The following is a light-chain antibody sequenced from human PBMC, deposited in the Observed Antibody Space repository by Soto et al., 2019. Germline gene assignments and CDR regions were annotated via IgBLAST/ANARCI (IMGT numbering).Light chain of an antibody. V-gene: IGKV3D-15*01. CDR3: QHYNSYSEA. CDR1: QSVSSY. Sequence: EIRMTQSPGTLSVSAGERSTLFCRASQSVSSYFAWYQQKPGQGPRVLIYGASSRATGIPDRFSGSGSGTDFTLTISSLQPDDFATYYCQHYNSYSEAFGQGTKVDIK. CDR2: GAS. J-gene: IGKJ1*01.